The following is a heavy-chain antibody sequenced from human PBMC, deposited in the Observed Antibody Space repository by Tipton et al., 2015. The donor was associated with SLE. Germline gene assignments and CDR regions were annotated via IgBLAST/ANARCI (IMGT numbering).Heavy chain of an antibody. CDR3: ARLGTGIFGY. V-gene: IGHV4-59*01. CDR1: GGSISSYY. CDR2: IYYSGST. J-gene: IGHJ4*02. Sequence: TLSLTCTVSGGSISSYYWSWIRQPPGKGLEWIGYIYYSGSTNYNPSLKSRVTISVDTSKNQSSLKLSSVTAADTAVYYCARLGTGIFGYWGQGTLVTVSS. D-gene: IGHD1-1*01.